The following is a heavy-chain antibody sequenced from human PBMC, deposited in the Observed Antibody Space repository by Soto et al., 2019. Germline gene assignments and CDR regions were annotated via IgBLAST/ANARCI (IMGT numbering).Heavy chain of an antibody. CDR3: ASGGGYTFGGLTGWFDP. J-gene: IGHJ5*02. Sequence: SETLSLTCAVYGGSFSGYYWSWIRQPPGKGLEWIGEINHSGSTNYNPSLKSRVTISVDTSKNQFSLKLSSVTAADMAVYYCASGGGYTFGGLTGWFDPWGQGTLVTVS. V-gene: IGHV4-34*01. CDR2: INHSGST. D-gene: IGHD3-16*01. CDR1: GGSFSGYY.